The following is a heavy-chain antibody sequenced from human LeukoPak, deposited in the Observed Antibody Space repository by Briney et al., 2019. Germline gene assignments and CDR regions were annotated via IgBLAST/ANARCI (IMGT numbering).Heavy chain of an antibody. V-gene: IGHV3-23*01. CDR3: ARDDSTVTTYGPYYYYGMDV. CDR1: GFTFSSYA. Sequence: TGGSLRLSCAASGFTFSSYAMSWVRQAPGKGLEWVSAISGSGGSTYYADSVKGRFTISRDNSKNTLYLQMNSLRAEDTAVYYCARDDSTVTTYGPYYYYGMDVWGQGTTVTVSS. D-gene: IGHD4-17*01. J-gene: IGHJ6*02. CDR2: ISGSGGST.